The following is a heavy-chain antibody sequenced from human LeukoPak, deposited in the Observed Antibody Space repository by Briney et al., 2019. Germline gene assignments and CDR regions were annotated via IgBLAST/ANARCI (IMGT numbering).Heavy chain of an antibody. D-gene: IGHD3-9*01. CDR3: ARDHYDILTGYHHFDY. Sequence: ASVKVSCKASGYTFTSYGISWVRQAPGQGLEWMGWISAYNGNTNYAQKLQGRVAMTTDTSTSTAYMELRSLRSDDTAVYYCARDHYDILTGYHHFDYWGQGTLVTVSS. CDR1: GYTFTSYG. V-gene: IGHV1-18*01. CDR2: ISAYNGNT. J-gene: IGHJ4*02.